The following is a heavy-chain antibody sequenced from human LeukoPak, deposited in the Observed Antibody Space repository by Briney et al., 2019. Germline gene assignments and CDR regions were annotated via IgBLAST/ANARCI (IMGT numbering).Heavy chain of an antibody. V-gene: IGHV1-8*03. CDR1: GYTFTSYD. CDR3: ARAAVRFVNYYYYMDV. D-gene: IGHD3-16*01. Sequence: GASVKVSCKASGYTFTSYDINWVRQATGQGLEWMGWMNPNSGNTGYAQKFQGRVTITRNTSISTAYMELSSLRSEDTAVYYCARAAVRFVNYYYYMDVWGKGTTVTVSS. CDR2: MNPNSGNT. J-gene: IGHJ6*03.